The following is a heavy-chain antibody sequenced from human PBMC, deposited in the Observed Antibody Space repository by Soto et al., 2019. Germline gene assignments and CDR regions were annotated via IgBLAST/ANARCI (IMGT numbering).Heavy chain of an antibody. J-gene: IGHJ3*02. D-gene: IGHD6-13*01. CDR3: ARTAGGRVRGALDI. CDR1: GFTFSSYG. CDR2: IPNTENKK. Sequence: QVHLEESGGGVVQPGTSLRLSCVASGFTFSSYGMHWVRQAPGKGLEWVAVIPNTENKKYYADSVKGRFTISRDNSQSTLFLQMDSLMSEDTAMYYCARTAGGRVRGALDIWGQGPMVTVS. V-gene: IGHV3-30-3*01.